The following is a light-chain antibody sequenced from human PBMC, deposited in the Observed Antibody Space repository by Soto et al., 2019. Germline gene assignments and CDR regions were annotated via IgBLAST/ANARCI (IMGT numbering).Light chain of an antibody. V-gene: IGKV3-15*01. CDR2: GAS. J-gene: IGKJ1*01. CDR3: QQYNSWPWT. CDR1: QSVSSN. Sequence: EIVMTQSPATLSVSPGERATLSRRASQSVSSNLAWYQQKPGQTPRLLIHGASTRATGIPARFSGSGSGTEFTLSISSLQSEDFAVYYCQQYNSWPWTFGQGTKVEIK.